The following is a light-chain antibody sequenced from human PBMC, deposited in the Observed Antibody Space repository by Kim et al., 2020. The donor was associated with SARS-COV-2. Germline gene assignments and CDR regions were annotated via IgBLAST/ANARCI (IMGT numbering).Light chain of an antibody. Sequence: SPGERATLSCRASQSLSNTYLAWYQQKSGQAPRLLIYGVSHRATGIPDRFTGSGSGTDFTLTISRLEPEDFAVYYCQQLDSSPSYTFGQGTKLEIK. J-gene: IGKJ2*01. CDR1: QSLSNTY. CDR2: GVS. V-gene: IGKV3-20*01. CDR3: QQLDSSPSYT.